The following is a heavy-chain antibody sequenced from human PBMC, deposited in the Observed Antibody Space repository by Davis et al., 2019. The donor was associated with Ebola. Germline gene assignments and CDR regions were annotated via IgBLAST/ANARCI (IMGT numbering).Heavy chain of an antibody. Sequence: GESLKISCAASGFTFSSYWMSWVRQAPGKGLEWVANIKQDGSEKYYVDSVKGRFTISRDNAKNSLYLQMNSLRAEDTAVYYCARGYADYHKEFDYWGQGALVTVSS. D-gene: IGHD4-17*01. CDR1: GFTFSSYW. J-gene: IGHJ4*02. CDR2: IKQDGSEK. CDR3: ARGYADYHKEFDY. V-gene: IGHV3-7*01.